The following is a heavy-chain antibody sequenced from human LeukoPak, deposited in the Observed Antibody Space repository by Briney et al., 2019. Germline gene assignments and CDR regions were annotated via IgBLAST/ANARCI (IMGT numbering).Heavy chain of an antibody. CDR2: ISWNSGSI. CDR1: GFTFDDYA. V-gene: IGHV3-9*01. CDR3: ARWGKHYYDSSEAFDY. Sequence: GRSLRLSCAASGFTFDDYAMHWVRQAPGKGLEWVSGISWNSGSIGYADSVKGRFTISRDNAKNSLYLQMNSLRAEDTAVYYCARWGKHYYDSSEAFDYWGQGTLVTVSS. J-gene: IGHJ4*02. D-gene: IGHD3-22*01.